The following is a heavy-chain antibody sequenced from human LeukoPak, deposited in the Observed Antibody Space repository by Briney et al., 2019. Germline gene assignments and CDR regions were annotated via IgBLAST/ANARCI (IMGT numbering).Heavy chain of an antibody. V-gene: IGHV4-61*01. J-gene: IGHJ4*02. CDR2: IYYSGST. Sequence: PSETLSLTCTVSGGSVSSGSYYWSWIRQPLGKGLEWIGYIYYSGSTNYNPSLKSRVTISVDTSKNQFSLKLSSVTAADTAVYYCARNGLAAAGTFDYWGQGTLVTVSS. CDR3: ARNGLAAAGTFDY. CDR1: GGSVSSGSYY. D-gene: IGHD6-13*01.